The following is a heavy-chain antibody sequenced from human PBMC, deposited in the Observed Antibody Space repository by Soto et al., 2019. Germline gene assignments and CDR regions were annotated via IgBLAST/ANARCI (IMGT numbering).Heavy chain of an antibody. V-gene: IGHV1-8*01. CDR1: GYTFTSYD. Sequence: ASVKVSCKASGYTFTSYDINWVRQATGQRLEWMGWMNPNSGNTGYAQKFQGRVTMTRNTSISTAYMELSSLRSEDTAVYYFARRKYSSSWYRLLYYFDYWGQGTLVTVSS. D-gene: IGHD6-13*01. CDR3: ARRKYSSSWYRLLYYFDY. J-gene: IGHJ4*02. CDR2: MNPNSGNT.